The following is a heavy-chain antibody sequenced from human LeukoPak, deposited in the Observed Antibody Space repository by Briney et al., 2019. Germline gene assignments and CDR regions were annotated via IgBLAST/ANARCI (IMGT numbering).Heavy chain of an antibody. CDR3: ARSRVPAAKSRRRFDP. CDR1: GGSFSGYY. CDR2: INHSGST. V-gene: IGHV4-34*01. D-gene: IGHD2-2*01. Sequence: SETLSLTCAVYGGSFSGYYWSWIRQPPGKGLEWIGEINHSGSTNYNPSLKSRVTISVDTSKNQFSLKLSSVTAADTALYYCARSRVPAAKSRRRFDPWGQGTLVTVSS. J-gene: IGHJ5*02.